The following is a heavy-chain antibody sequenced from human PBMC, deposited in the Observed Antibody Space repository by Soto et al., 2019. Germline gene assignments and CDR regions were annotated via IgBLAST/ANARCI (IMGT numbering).Heavy chain of an antibody. Sequence: QVQLVQSGAEVKKPGASVKVSCKASGYTFTSYAMHWVRQAPGQRLEWMGWINAGNGNTKYSQKFQGRVTITRDTSASTAYMELSSLRSEDTAVYYCARESIAVAASYGMDVWGQGTTVTVSS. CDR1: GYTFTSYA. V-gene: IGHV1-3*01. CDR2: INAGNGNT. J-gene: IGHJ6*02. CDR3: ARESIAVAASYGMDV. D-gene: IGHD6-19*01.